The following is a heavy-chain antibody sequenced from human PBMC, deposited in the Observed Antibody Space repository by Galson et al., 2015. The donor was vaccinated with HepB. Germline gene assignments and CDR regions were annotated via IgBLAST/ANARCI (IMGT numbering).Heavy chain of an antibody. J-gene: IGHJ3*02. CDR2: ISYDGSNK. D-gene: IGHD1-26*01. Sequence: SLRLSCAASGFTFSSSAMHWVRQAPGKGLEWVAVISYDGSNKYYADSVKGRFTISRDNSKNTLYLQMNSLRAEDTAVYYCAREGRRELRSPLYVHDDAFDIWGQGTMVTVSS. CDR3: AREGRRELRSPLYVHDDAFDI. V-gene: IGHV3-30*04. CDR1: GFTFSSSA.